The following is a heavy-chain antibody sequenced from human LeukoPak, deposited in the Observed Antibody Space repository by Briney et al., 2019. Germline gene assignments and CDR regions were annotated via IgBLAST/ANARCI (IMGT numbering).Heavy chain of an antibody. CDR1: GFTFGDYA. CDR3: TGIQLWWLTFDY. D-gene: IGHD5-18*01. J-gene: IGHJ4*02. V-gene: IGHV3-49*04. Sequence: PGGSLRLSCTASGFTFGDYAMSWVRQAPGKGLEWVGFIRSKAYGGTTEYAASVKGRFTISRDDSKSIAYLQMNSLKTEDTAVYYCTGIQLWWLTFDYWGQGTLVTVSS. CDR2: IRSKAYGGTT.